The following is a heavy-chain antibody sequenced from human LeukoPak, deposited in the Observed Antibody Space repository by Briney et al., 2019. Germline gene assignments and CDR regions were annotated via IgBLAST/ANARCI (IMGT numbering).Heavy chain of an antibody. CDR2: ISSSGNNI. CDR1: GFTFSTYE. V-gene: IGHV3-48*03. D-gene: IGHD2-15*01. Sequence: GGSLRLSCAASGFTFSTYEMSWVRQAPGKGLEWVSYISSSGNNIYYADSVKGRSTISRDNAKNSLYLQMNSLRDEDAAVYYCARGAPLVVVTTAAFDIWGQGTMVTVSS. CDR3: ARGAPLVVVTTAAFDI. J-gene: IGHJ3*02.